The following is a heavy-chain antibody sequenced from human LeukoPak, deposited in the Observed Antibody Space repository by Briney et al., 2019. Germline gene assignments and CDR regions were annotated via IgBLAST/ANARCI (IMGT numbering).Heavy chain of an antibody. CDR2: IDPNNGDT. Sequence: ASVKVSCKASGYTFIDYDMHWVRQAPGQGLEWMGWIDPNNGDTKYAQKFQGRVTMTRDASISTAHMELSRLRSDDTAVYYCARVVPRSEGYSGYDWQLDLSGYYFDYWGQGTLVTVSS. CDR1: GYTFIDYD. CDR3: ARVVPRSEGYSGYDWQLDLSGYYFDY. D-gene: IGHD5-12*01. J-gene: IGHJ4*02. V-gene: IGHV1-2*02.